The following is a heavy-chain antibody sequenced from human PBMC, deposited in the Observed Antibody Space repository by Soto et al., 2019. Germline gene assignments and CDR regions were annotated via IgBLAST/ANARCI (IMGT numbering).Heavy chain of an antibody. CDR2: IYYSGST. CDR1: GGSISSGGYY. D-gene: IGHD4-17*01. J-gene: IGHJ6*03. Sequence: QVQLQESGPGLVKPSQTLSLTCTVSGGSISSGGYYWSWIRQHPGKGLEWIGYIYYSGSTYYNPSLKSRVTISVDTSKNQFSLKLSSVTAADTAVYYCARVTTPSTHYYYDMDVWGKGTTVTVSS. CDR3: ARVTTPSTHYYYDMDV. V-gene: IGHV4-31*03.